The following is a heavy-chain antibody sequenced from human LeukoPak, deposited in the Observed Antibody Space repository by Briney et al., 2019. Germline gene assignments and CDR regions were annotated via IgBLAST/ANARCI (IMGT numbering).Heavy chain of an antibody. CDR1: GYTFTGYY. CDR2: INPNSGGT. CDR3: TRGSGSYHGNDY. J-gene: IGHJ4*02. Sequence: ASVKVSCKASGYTFTGYYMHWVRQAPGQGLEWMGWINPNSGGTNYAQKFQGWVTMTGDTSISTAYMELSSLRSDDTAVYYCTRGSGSYHGNDYWGQGTLVTVSS. V-gene: IGHV1-2*04. D-gene: IGHD1-26*01.